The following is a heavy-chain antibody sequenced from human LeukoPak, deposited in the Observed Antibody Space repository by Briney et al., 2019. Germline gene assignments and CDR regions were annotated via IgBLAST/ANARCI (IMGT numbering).Heavy chain of an antibody. CDR2: MNPNSGNT. V-gene: IGHV1-8*01. CDR1: GYTFTSYD. CDR3: ARGLADFWSGYYMSYYYYGMDV. Sequence: GASVKVSCKASGYTFTSYDINWVRPATGQGLEWMGWMNPNSGNTGYAQKFQGRVTMTRNTSISTAYMELSSLRSEDAAVYYCARGLADFWSGYYMSYYYYGMDVWGQGTTVTVSS. D-gene: IGHD3-3*01. J-gene: IGHJ6*02.